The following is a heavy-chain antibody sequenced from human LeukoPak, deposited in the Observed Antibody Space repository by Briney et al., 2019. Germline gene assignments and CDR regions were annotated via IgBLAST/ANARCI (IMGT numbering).Heavy chain of an antibody. V-gene: IGHV1-69*13. D-gene: IGHD1-7*01. CDR3: ARVETRGIPGTKSVSRRKLYYYYGMDV. Sequence: AASVKVSCKASGGTFSSYAISWVRQAPGQGLEWMGGIIPIFGTANYAQKFQGRVTITADEFTSTAYMELSSLRSEDTAVYYCARVETRGIPGTKSVSRRKLYYYYGMDVGGKGTRATVS. CDR1: GGTFSSYA. J-gene: IGHJ6*04. CDR2: IIPIFGTA.